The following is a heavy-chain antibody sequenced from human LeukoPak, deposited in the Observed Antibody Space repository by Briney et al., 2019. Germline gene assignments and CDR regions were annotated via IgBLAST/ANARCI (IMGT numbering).Heavy chain of an antibody. Sequence: SETLSLTCTVSGGSISSGSYYWSWIRQPAGKGLEWIGYVYYSATTNYNPSLKSRVTISIDMSRNQFSLKLTSVTAADTAVYYCARGGSTVDEWGQGTLVTVSS. V-gene: IGHV4-61*10. J-gene: IGHJ4*02. CDR3: ARGGSTVDE. CDR2: VYYSATT. D-gene: IGHD3-16*01. CDR1: GGSISSGSYY.